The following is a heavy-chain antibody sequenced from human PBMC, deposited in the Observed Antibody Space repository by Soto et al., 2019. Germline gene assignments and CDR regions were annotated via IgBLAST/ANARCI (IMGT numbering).Heavy chain of an antibody. D-gene: IGHD6-13*01. J-gene: IGHJ2*01. CDR1: GFIVTSNY. V-gene: IGHV3-53*01. Sequence: GGSLRLSCAASGFIVTSNYMSWVRQAPGKGLEWVSIIYSGGSTDYAESVKGRFTISRDNSKNTLYLQMNSLRVEDTAVYYCARARLDSSSWPRRDWYFDLWGRGTLVTVSS. CDR2: IYSGGST. CDR3: ARARLDSSSWPRRDWYFDL.